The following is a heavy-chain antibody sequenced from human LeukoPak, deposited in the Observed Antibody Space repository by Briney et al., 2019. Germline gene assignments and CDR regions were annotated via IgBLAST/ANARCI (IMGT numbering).Heavy chain of an antibody. J-gene: IGHJ6*02. CDR1: GGSISSSRYY. CDR3: ARRRGYDFWSGYPPYYYYGMDV. V-gene: IGHV4-39*01. D-gene: IGHD3-3*01. CDR2: IYYSGST. Sequence: SETLSLTCTVSGGSISSSRYYWGWIRQPPGKGLEWIGSIYYSGSTYYNPSLKSRVTISVDTSKNQFSLKLSSVTAADTAVYYCARRRGYDFWSGYPPYYYYGMDVWGQGTTVTVSS.